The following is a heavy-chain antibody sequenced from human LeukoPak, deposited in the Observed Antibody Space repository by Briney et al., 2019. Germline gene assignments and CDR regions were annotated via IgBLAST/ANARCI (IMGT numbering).Heavy chain of an antibody. D-gene: IGHD3-10*01. V-gene: IGHV3-23*01. J-gene: IGHJ6*02. CDR1: GFTFSNYA. Sequence: PGGSLRLSCAASGFTFSNYAMSWVRQAPGKGLEWVSTISDSGSSTYYADSVKGRFTISRDNYKNTLSLQMDSLRAEDTAIYYRAKVPYSDYGSGRPPFMDVWGQGTTVAVSS. CDR2: ISDSGSST. CDR3: AKVPYSDYGSGRPPFMDV.